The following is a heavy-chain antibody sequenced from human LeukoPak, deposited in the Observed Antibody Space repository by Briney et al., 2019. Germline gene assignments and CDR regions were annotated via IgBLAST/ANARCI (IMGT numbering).Heavy chain of an antibody. Sequence: GGSLRLSCAASGFTFSSYWMHWVRHAPGKGLVWVSRINSDGSSTSYADSVMGRFTISRDNAKNTLYLQMNSLRAEDTAVYYCAKRVGATRGGLYDYWGQGTLVTVSS. D-gene: IGHD1-26*01. J-gene: IGHJ4*02. V-gene: IGHV3-74*01. CDR2: INSDGSST. CDR3: AKRVGATRGGLYDY. CDR1: GFTFSSYW.